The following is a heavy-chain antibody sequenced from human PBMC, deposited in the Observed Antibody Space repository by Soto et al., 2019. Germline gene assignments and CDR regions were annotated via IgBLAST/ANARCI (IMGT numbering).Heavy chain of an antibody. D-gene: IGHD6-6*01. CDR3: AKDFLSPYSSSSETLWYFDL. Sequence: EEQLVESGGGLVKPGQSLRLSCTASGFTFGDYAISWFRQAPGKGLEWVGVIRSRTYGATTDYAASVRGSFTISRDNSKNTLYLQMNSLRAEDTAVYYCAKDFLSPYSSSSETLWYFDLWGRGTLVTVSS. J-gene: IGHJ2*01. V-gene: IGHV3-49*05. CDR1: GFTFGDYA. CDR2: IRSRTYGATT.